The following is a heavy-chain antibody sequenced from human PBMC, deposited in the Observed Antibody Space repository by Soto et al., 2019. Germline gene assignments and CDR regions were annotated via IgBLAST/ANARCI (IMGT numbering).Heavy chain of an antibody. V-gene: IGHV3-33*01. CDR2: IWYDGSNK. Sequence: QVQLVESGGGVVQPGRSLRLSCAASGFTFSSYGMHWVRQAPGKGLEWVAVIWYDGSNKYYADSVKGRFTISRDNSKNTLYLQMNSLRAEDTAVYYCARGREQWLATGEWWFDPLGQGTLVTVSS. D-gene: IGHD6-19*01. J-gene: IGHJ5*02. CDR3: ARGREQWLATGEWWFDP. CDR1: GFTFSSYG.